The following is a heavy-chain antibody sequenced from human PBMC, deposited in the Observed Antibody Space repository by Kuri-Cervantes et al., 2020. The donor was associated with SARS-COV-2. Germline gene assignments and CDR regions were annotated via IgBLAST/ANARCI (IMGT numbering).Heavy chain of an antibody. D-gene: IGHD3-9*01. V-gene: IGHV3-48*01. CDR1: GFTFNTYS. J-gene: IGHJ3*02. CDR2: ISKRSDTI. Sequence: GGSLRLSCAASGFTFNTYSMDWVRQAPGKGLEWLAYISKRSDTIYYADSVRSRFTISRDNAKNSLFLQMNSLRAEDTAVYYCANVLRYFDPTDAFDIWGQGTMVTVSS. CDR3: ANVLRYFDPTDAFDI.